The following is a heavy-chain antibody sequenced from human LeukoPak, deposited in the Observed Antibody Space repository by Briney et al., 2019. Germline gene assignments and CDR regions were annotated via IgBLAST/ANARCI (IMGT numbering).Heavy chain of an antibody. V-gene: IGHV1-2*06. D-gene: IGHD3-10*01. CDR1: GYTFTGYY. CDR2: INPNSGGT. CDR3: ASPRGYGSGSYYNS. J-gene: IGHJ4*02. Sequence: ASVKVSCKASGYTFTGYYIHWVRQAPGQGLEWMGRINPNSGGTNYAQKFQGRVTMTRDTSISTAYMELSRLRSDDTAVYYCASPRGYGSGSYYNSWGQGTLVTVSS.